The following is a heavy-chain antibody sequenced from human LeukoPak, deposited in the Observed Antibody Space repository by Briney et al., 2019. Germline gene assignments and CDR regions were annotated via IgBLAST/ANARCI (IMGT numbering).Heavy chain of an antibody. J-gene: IGHJ6*03. CDR2: MNPNSGNT. CDR3: ARARRYYYYMDV. Sequence: GASVKVSCKASGYTFTSYDINWVRQATGQGLEWMGWMNPNSGNTGYAQRFQGRVTMTRNTSISTAYMELSSLRSEDTAVYYCARARRYYYYMDVWGKGTTVTISS. CDR1: GYTFTSYD. V-gene: IGHV1-8*01.